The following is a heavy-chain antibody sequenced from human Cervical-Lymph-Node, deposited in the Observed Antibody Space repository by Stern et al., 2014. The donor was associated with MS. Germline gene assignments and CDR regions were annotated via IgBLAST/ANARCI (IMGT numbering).Heavy chain of an antibody. CDR3: ARGWSYDILTGFSY. CDR1: GGTFSNYA. Sequence: QVQLVQSGAEVKKPGSSVKVSCKASGGTFSNYAINWVRQAPGQGLEWMGGIIPIFGRANYAQNFQGRVTITADESPSTAYMELSSLISEDTAVYYCARGWSYDILTGFSYWGQGTLVTVSS. V-gene: IGHV1-69*01. CDR2: IIPIFGRA. J-gene: IGHJ4*02. D-gene: IGHD3-9*01.